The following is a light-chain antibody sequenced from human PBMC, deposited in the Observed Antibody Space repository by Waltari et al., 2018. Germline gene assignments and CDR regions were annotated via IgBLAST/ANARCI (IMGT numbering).Light chain of an antibody. CDR2: SGK. CDR1: SSNIAKNS. J-gene: IGLJ3*02. CDR3: AAWDDSLDGHWV. V-gene: IGLV1-44*01. Sequence: QSVLTQPPSTSGTPGQSVTISCSGSSSNIAKNSVNWYQQKVPGTDPKVVIYSGKRRPSGVPDRFSGSKADTSASLAISGLQSEDEAVYYCAAWDDSLDGHWVFGGGTKLTVL.